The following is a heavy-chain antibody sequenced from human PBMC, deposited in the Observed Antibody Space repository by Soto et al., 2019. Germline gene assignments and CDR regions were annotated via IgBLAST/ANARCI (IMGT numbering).Heavy chain of an antibody. CDR1: GGSFSGYY. Sequence: SETLSLTCAVYGGSFSGYYWSWIRQPPGKGLEWIGEINHSGSTNYNPSLKSRVTISVDTSQHQFSLKLSSVTAADTAVYYCARDLGWGGDYWGQGTLVTVSS. V-gene: IGHV4-34*01. D-gene: IGHD7-27*01. CDR2: INHSGST. CDR3: ARDLGWGGDY. J-gene: IGHJ4*02.